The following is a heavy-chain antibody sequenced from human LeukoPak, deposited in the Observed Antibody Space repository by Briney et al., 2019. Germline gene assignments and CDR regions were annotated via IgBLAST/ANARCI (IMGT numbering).Heavy chain of an antibody. J-gene: IGHJ4*02. CDR1: GGSFSGYY. CDR3: ARPHRKYSGSYFDY. D-gene: IGHD1-26*01. Sequence: SETLSLTCAVYGGSFSGYYWSWIRQPPGKGLEWIGEINHSGSTNYNPSLKSRVTISVDTSKNQFSLKLSSVTAADTAVYYCARPHRKYSGSYFDYWGQGTLVTVSS. CDR2: INHSGST. V-gene: IGHV4-34*01.